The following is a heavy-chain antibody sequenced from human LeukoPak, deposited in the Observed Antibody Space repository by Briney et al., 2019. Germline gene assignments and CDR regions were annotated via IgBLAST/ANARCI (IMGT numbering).Heavy chain of an antibody. D-gene: IGHD2-2*01. CDR3: ARYPLLYCSSTSCNRTFGGVIAHYFDY. V-gene: IGHV5-51*01. CDR1: GYSFTSYW. CDR2: IYPGDSDT. J-gene: IGHJ4*02. Sequence: GESLKISCKGSGYSFTSYWIGWVRQMPGKGLEWMGIIYPGDSDTRYSPSFQGQVTISADKSISTAYLQWSSLKASDTAMYYCARYPLLYCSSTSCNRTFGGVIAHYFDYWGQGTLVTVSS.